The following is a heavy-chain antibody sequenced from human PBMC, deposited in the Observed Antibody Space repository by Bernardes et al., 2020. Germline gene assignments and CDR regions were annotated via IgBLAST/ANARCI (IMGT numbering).Heavy chain of an antibody. CDR2: IQDSGNT. D-gene: IGHD2-21*02. CDR1: GASMTTHH. V-gene: IGHV4-59*11. CDR3: AREGAVMTAGKWGYFYMDV. Sequence: SETLSLTCSVSGASMTTHHWGWIRQPPGRDLEWIGYIQDSGNTNYNPSLKSRVTISVDTSKNQFSLRVSSVTAADTAVYYCAREGAVMTAGKWGYFYMDVWGKGAAVTVSS. J-gene: IGHJ6*03.